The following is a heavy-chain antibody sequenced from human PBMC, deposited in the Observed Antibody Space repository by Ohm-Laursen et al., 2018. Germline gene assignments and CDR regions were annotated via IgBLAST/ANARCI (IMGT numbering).Heavy chain of an antibody. CDR2: IKQDGSEK. CDR3: ARSPPYSSGWYYFDY. V-gene: IGHV3-7*03. J-gene: IGHJ4*02. Sequence: SLRLSCAASGFMFSGYWMSWVRQAPGKGLEWVANIKQDGSEKYYVDSLKGRFTISRDNAKSSLYLQMNSLRAEDTAVYYCARSPPYSSGWYYFDYWGQGTLVTVSS. D-gene: IGHD6-19*01. CDR1: GFMFSGYW.